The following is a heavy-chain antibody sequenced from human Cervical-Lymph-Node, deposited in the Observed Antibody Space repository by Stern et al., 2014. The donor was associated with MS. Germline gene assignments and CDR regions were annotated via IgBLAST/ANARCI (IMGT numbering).Heavy chain of an antibody. J-gene: IGHJ4*02. CDR2: IYATGST. Sequence: QLQLQEPGPGLVKPSQTLSLTCSVSGVSIISGSYFWTWIRQPAGKGLEWIGRIYATGSTNYNPSPKSRVTISIDTSKNQLSLQLTSVTAADTAVYYCARVDYYDRLIDYWGQGTLVTVSS. CDR1: GVSIISGSYF. D-gene: IGHD3-22*01. CDR3: ARVDYYDRLIDY. V-gene: IGHV4-61*02.